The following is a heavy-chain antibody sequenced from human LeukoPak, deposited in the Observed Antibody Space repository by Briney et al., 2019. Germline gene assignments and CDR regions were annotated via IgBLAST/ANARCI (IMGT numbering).Heavy chain of an antibody. V-gene: IGHV1-24*01. Sequence: ASVKVSCKVSGYTLTELSMHWVRQAPGKGLEWMGGFDPEDGETIYAQKFQGRVTMTEDTSTDTAYMKLSSLRSEDTAVYYCATVHFRSWYLFDYWGQGTLVTVSS. CDR1: GYTLTELS. D-gene: IGHD6-13*01. CDR3: ATVHFRSWYLFDY. J-gene: IGHJ4*02. CDR2: FDPEDGET.